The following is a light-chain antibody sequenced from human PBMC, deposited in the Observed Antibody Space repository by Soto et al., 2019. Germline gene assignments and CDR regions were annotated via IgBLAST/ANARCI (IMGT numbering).Light chain of an antibody. CDR3: KQSYSTQWT. CDR1: RSISRY. V-gene: IGKV1-39*01. J-gene: IGKJ1*01. CDR2: VAS. Sequence: DIQMTQSPSSLSASVGDRVNMTCRASRSISRYLSWYQQKPGKAPNLLIYVASSLQSGVPSRFSGAGSGTDFTLTIANLHPEDFAIYYCKQSYSTQWTFGQGTKVDI.